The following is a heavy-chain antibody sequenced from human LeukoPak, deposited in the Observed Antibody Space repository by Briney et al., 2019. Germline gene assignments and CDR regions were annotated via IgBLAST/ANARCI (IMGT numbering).Heavy chain of an antibody. V-gene: IGHV4-34*01. CDR2: INHSGST. J-gene: IGHJ6*02. Sequence: PSETLSLTCAVYGGSFSGYYWSWIRQPPGKGLEWIGEINHSGSTNYNPSLKSRVTISVDTSKNQFSLKLSSVTAADTAVYYCARVDTYYYGSGSYYTHYYYGMDAWGQGTTVTVSS. D-gene: IGHD3-10*01. CDR1: GGSFSGYY. CDR3: ARVDTYYYGSGSYYTHYYYGMDA.